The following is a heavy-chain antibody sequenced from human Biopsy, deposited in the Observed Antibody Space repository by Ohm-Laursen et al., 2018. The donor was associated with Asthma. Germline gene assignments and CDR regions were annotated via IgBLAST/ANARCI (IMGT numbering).Heavy chain of an antibody. J-gene: IGHJ4*02. Sequence: SLRLSCTASRFTFNKFWMHWVRQAPGKGLEWVAAIGVAGTPYYAEFVKGRFTISRDNSQSTLFLQINSLSAEDTAVYYCADTNRRSLTNRMAVSYFDNWGQGTLVTVSS. CDR2: IGVAGTP. D-gene: IGHD2-8*01. CDR1: RFTFNKFW. V-gene: IGHV3-53*01. CDR3: ADTNRRSLTNRMAVSYFDN.